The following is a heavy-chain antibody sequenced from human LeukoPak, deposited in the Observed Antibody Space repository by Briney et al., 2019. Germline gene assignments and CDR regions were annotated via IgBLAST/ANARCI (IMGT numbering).Heavy chain of an antibody. CDR2: IYYTGST. Sequence: PSETLSLTCSVSGASISGGTYYWGWIRQPPGKGLEWIGSIYYTGSTYDNPSLKSRVTISVDTSKTQFSLKLSSVTAADTAVYYCARRGGSGRAFDYWGQGTLVTVSS. CDR3: ARRGGSGRAFDY. V-gene: IGHV4-39*01. D-gene: IGHD1-26*01. CDR1: GASISGGTYY. J-gene: IGHJ4*02.